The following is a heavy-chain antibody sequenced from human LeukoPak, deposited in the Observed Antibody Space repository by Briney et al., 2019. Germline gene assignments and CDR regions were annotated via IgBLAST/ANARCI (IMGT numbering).Heavy chain of an antibody. J-gene: IGHJ4*02. CDR3: GRAFPPLRKSSAGDL. CDR2: ISYLSSHI. V-gene: IGHV3-21*01. CDR1: GFTFSDYD. D-gene: IGHD3-16*01. Sequence: GGSLRLSCSASGFTFSDYDMHWFCQAPGKGLEWVSSISYLSSHIYYGDSVKGRFSISRDNAKNSLYLQMNTLGAGDTAIYYCGRAFPPLRKSSAGDLWGQGILVTVSS.